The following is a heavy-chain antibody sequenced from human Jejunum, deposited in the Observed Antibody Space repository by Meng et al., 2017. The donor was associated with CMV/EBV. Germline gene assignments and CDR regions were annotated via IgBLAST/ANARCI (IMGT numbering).Heavy chain of an antibody. CDR2: INPNSGAT. J-gene: IGHJ4*02. Sequence: SEYSFTGYYLHWVRQAPGQGLEWLGWINPNSGATSYAQNFQDRVTMTRDTSISTAYMELNRLRSDDTAVYYCARDSIGDSYFDYWGQGKVVTVSS. CDR1: EYSFTGYY. CDR3: ARDSIGDSYFDY. V-gene: IGHV1-2*02. D-gene: IGHD2-21*02.